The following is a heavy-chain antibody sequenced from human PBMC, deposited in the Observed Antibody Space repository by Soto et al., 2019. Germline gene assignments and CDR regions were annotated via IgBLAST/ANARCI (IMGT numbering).Heavy chain of an antibody. Sequence: GASVKVSCKVSGYTLTDLAMHWVRQAPGKGLERVGGFDPEDGEKIYAQKFQGRVTMTEDTSTDTAYMELSSLRSEDTVVYYCATRGTRWLQSPFDYWGQGTLVTVSS. CDR1: GYTLTDLA. J-gene: IGHJ4*02. V-gene: IGHV1-24*01. D-gene: IGHD1-1*01. CDR2: FDPEDGEK. CDR3: ATRGTRWLQSPFDY.